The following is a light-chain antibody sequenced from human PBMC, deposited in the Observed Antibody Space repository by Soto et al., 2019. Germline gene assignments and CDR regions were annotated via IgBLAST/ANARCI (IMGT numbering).Light chain of an antibody. CDR2: TTS. Sequence: QMTQSPSAVSASVGDRVNITCRASQGISNYLAWFQQRPGKVPKRLIYTTSTLQSGVPSRFSGSGSGTEFTLTISSLQPEDIATYYCLQHNSYPRTFGGGTKVDIK. V-gene: IGKV1-17*03. J-gene: IGKJ4*01. CDR3: LQHNSYPRT. CDR1: QGISNY.